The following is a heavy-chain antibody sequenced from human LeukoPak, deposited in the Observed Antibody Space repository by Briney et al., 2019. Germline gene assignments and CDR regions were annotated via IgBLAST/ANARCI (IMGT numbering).Heavy chain of an antibody. CDR1: GGSFSGYY. J-gene: IGHJ4*02. CDR3: ASLMTTVTTSGDY. V-gene: IGHV4-34*01. CDR2: INHSGST. D-gene: IGHD4-17*01. Sequence: SETLSLTCAVYGGSFSGYYWSWIRQPPGKGLERIGEINHSGSTNYNPSLKSRVTISVDTSKNQFSLKLSSVTAADTAVYYCASLMTTVTTSGDYWGQGTLVTVSS.